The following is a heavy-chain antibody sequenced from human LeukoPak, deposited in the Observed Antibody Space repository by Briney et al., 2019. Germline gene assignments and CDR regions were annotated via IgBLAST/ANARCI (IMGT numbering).Heavy chain of an antibody. J-gene: IGHJ4*02. D-gene: IGHD3-10*01. CDR3: AKDLNYGSTNY. V-gene: IGHV3-74*01. CDR2: INRDGENT. CDR1: GFTFSSYG. Sequence: GGSLRLSCAASGFTFSSYGMHWVRQAPGKGLVWVSFINRDGENTYYADSVKGRFIISRDNTKNTLYLQMNRLRAEDTAVYYCAKDLNYGSTNYWGQGIQVTVSS.